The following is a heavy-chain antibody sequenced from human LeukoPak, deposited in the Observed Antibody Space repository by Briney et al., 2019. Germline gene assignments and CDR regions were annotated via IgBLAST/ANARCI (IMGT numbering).Heavy chain of an antibody. V-gene: IGHV3-48*03. Sequence: GGSLRLSCAASGFTFSSYEMNWVRQAPGKGLEWVSDISSSGSTIYYADSVKGRFTISRDNAKNSLYLQMNSLRAEDTAVYYCARDPDYYHSSGYYGDYWGQGTLVTVSS. D-gene: IGHD3-22*01. CDR2: ISSSGSTI. CDR3: ARDPDYYHSSGYYGDY. CDR1: GFTFSSYE. J-gene: IGHJ4*02.